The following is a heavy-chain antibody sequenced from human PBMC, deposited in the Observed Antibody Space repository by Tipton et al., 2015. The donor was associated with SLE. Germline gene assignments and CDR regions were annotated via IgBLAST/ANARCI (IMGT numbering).Heavy chain of an antibody. CDR3: ARLRWYFDL. CDR1: GGSISSGSYY. V-gene: IGHV4-61*02. J-gene: IGHJ2*01. Sequence: TLSLTCTVSGGSISSGSYYWSWIRQPAGKGLEWIGRIYTSGSTNYNPSLKSRVTISVDTSKNQFSLKLSSVTAADTAVYYCARLRWYFDLWGRGTLVTVSS. CDR2: IYTSGST.